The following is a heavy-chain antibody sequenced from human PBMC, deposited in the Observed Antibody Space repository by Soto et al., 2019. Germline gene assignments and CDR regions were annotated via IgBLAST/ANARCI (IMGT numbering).Heavy chain of an antibody. CDR2: IIPRSATS. J-gene: IGHJ6*02. Sequence: QVQLVQSGAEVKKPGSSVKVSCKASGDTFRTYTITWMRQAPGQGLEWMGGIIPRSATSKYAQKFQGRVIITAEEYTCIVYVELSTVTPEDTAIYSCAREGLVLGQTTVISDYYCYAMDVWGQVTKVTVSS. CDR1: GDTFRTYT. CDR3: AREGLVLGQTTVISDYYCYAMDV. D-gene: IGHD3-16*02. V-gene: IGHV1-69*12.